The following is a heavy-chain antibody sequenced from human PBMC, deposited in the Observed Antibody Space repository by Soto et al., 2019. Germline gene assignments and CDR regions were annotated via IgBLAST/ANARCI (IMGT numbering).Heavy chain of an antibody. J-gene: IGHJ4*02. CDR2: VTHDGTER. Sequence: QVQLVASGGGVVQPGRSLSLSCAASGFTLSGHGLHWVRQAPGKGLEWVAVVTHDGTERHYPDSVKGRFTITRDISKNTFYPQMNSLRVEDTAMYYCAREKNSGYYRTVAYWGQGTLVTVSS. V-gene: IGHV3-30*03. CDR3: AREKNSGYYRTVAY. CDR1: GFTLSGHG. D-gene: IGHD3-10*01.